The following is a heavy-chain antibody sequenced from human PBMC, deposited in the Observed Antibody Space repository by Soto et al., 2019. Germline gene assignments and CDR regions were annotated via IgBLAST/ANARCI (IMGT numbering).Heavy chain of an antibody. V-gene: IGHV4-59*01. Sequence: SETLSLTCTVSGGSISSYYWSWIRQPPGKGLEWIGYIYYSGSTNYNPSLKSRVTISVDTSKNQFSLKLSSVTAADTAVYYCARVDILIPPFDGWFDPWGQGTLVTVSS. J-gene: IGHJ5*02. CDR2: IYYSGST. CDR1: GGSISSYY. D-gene: IGHD3-9*01. CDR3: ARVDILIPPFDGWFDP.